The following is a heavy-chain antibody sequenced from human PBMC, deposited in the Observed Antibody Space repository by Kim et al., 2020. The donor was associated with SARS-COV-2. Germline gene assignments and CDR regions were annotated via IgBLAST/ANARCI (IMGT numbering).Heavy chain of an antibody. CDR2: ISYDGSNK. V-gene: IGHV3-30*03. CDR1: GFTFSSYG. D-gene: IGHD3-10*01. Sequence: GGSLRLSCAASGFTFSSYGMHWVRQAPGKGLEWVAVISYDGSNKYYADSVKGRFTISRDNSKNTLYLQMNSLRAEDTAVYYCAILWFGESLDYWGQGTLVTVSS. CDR3: AILWFGESLDY. J-gene: IGHJ4*02.